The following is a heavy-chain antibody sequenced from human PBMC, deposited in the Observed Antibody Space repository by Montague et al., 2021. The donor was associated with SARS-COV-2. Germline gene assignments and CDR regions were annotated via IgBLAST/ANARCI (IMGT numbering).Heavy chain of an antibody. CDR1: GYSTSSGYY. J-gene: IGHJ6*02. Sequence: SETLSLTCTVSGYSTSSGYYWGWIRQPPGKGLEWIGSIYHSGSTYYNPSLKSRVTISVDTSKNQFSLKLSSVTAADTAAYYCAVNSNYYYYYGMDVWGQGTTVTVSS. D-gene: IGHD4-11*01. V-gene: IGHV4-38-2*02. CDR3: AVNSNYYYYYGMDV. CDR2: IYHSGST.